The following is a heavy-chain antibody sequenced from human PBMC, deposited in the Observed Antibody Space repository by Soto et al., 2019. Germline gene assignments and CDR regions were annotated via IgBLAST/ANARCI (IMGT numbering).Heavy chain of an antibody. CDR3: ARRSGILTGYYYYFDY. J-gene: IGHJ4*02. CDR2: IKQDGSEK. Sequence: EAQLVESGGGLVQPGGSLRLSCAASGFTFSSYWMSWVRQAPGKGLEWVANIKQDGSEKYYVDSVKGRFTISRDNAKNSLYLPMNSLRAEDTAVYYCARRSGILTGYYYYFDYWGQGTLVTVSS. CDR1: GFTFSSYW. V-gene: IGHV3-7*01. D-gene: IGHD3-9*01.